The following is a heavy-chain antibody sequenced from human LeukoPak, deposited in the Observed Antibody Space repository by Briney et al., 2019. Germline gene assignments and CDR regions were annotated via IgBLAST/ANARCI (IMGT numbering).Heavy chain of an antibody. Sequence: ASVKVSCKASGYTFSDYDINWVRQATGQGLEWMVWINPNSGNAGYAQNFQGRVTMTRNTSISTAYMELSSLRSEDTAVYYCARALAWGGSSYSYYYMDVWDKGTTVTVSS. D-gene: IGHD1-26*01. CDR1: GYTFSDYD. CDR3: ARALAWGGSSYSYYYMDV. V-gene: IGHV1-8*01. J-gene: IGHJ6*03. CDR2: INPNSGNA.